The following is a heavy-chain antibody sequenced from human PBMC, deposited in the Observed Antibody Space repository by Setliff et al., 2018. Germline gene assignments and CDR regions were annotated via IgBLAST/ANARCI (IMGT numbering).Heavy chain of an antibody. CDR3: ARQVEMATIAFNV. V-gene: IGHV4-39*01. D-gene: IGHD5-12*01. CDR2: VYYSGST. CDR1: GGSISDSHYY. J-gene: IGHJ3*01. Sequence: SETLSLTCTVSGGSISDSHYYWGWFRQPPGMRPEWIGTVYYSGSTYYNPSLKSRVTLFVDTSKDQFSLRLTSMTAADTAVYYCARQVEMATIAFNVWGQGTMVTVSS.